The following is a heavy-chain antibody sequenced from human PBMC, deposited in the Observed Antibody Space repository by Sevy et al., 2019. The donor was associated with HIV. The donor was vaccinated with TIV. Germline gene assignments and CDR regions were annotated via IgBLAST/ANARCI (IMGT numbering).Heavy chain of an antibody. V-gene: IGHV1-18*01. J-gene: IGHJ6*02. CDR2: ISAYNGNT. CDR3: ARVGDSGSYFSYYYYYGMDV. D-gene: IGHD1-26*01. CDR1: GYTFTSYG. Sequence: ASVKVSCKASGYTFTSYGISWVRQAPGQGLEWMGWISAYNGNTNYAQKLQGRVTMTTDTSTRTAYMELRSLRSDDTAVYYCARVGDSGSYFSYYYYYGMDVWGQGTTVTVSS.